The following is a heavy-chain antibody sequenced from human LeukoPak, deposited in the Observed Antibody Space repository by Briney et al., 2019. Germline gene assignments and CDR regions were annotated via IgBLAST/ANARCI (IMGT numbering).Heavy chain of an antibody. CDR1: GGFISSYY. CDR3: ARDDVVGATRWSY. D-gene: IGHD1-26*01. Sequence: SETLSLTCTVSGGFISSYYWSWIRRPAGKGLEWIGRIYTSGSTNYNPSLKSRVTMSVDTSKNQFSLKLSSVTAADTAVYYCARDDVVGATRWSYWGQGTLVTVSS. J-gene: IGHJ4*02. CDR2: IYTSGST. V-gene: IGHV4-4*07.